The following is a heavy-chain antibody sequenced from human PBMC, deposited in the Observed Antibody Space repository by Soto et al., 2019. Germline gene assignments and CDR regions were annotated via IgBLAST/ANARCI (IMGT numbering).Heavy chain of an antibody. J-gene: IGHJ4*02. CDR2: ILFDGSNQ. CDR3: AKEAYSGATSGAPFDY. V-gene: IGHV3-30*18. Sequence: QVRLVESGGGVVQPGTSLRLSCAASGFTFSSYGMHWVRQAPGKGLERVAIILFDGSNQYYADSVKGRFTISRDNSKNTVYLQMNGLRAEDTAVYYCAKEAYSGATSGAPFDYWGQGTLVTVSS. CDR1: GFTFSSYG. D-gene: IGHD2-15*01.